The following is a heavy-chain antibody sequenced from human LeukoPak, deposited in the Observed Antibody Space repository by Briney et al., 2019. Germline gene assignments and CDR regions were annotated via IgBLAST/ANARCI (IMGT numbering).Heavy chain of an antibody. CDR1: GYTFTSYG. V-gene: IGHV1-18*01. J-gene: IGHJ4*02. D-gene: IGHD3-3*01. CDR3: PRVMDQGYDFWSGYYPSDY. CDR2: ISAYNGNT. Sequence: ASVNVSCKASGYTFTSYGISWVRQSAGQGGEGMGWISAYNGNTNYAQKLQCRVTMTTDTSTSTAYMELRSLRSDDTDVYYCPRVMDQGYDFWSGYYPSDYWGQGTLVTVSS.